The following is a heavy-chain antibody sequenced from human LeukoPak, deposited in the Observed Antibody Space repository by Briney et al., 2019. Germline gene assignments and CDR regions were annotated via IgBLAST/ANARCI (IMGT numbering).Heavy chain of an antibody. CDR1: GGSISSSSYY. J-gene: IGHJ4*02. V-gene: IGHV4-39*07. Sequence: SETPSLTCTISGGSISSSSYYWGWIRQPPGKGLEWNGSIYYSGSTYYNPSLKSRVTISVDTSKNQFSLKLSSVTAADTAVYYCARGGEAYFDYWGQGTLVTVSS. CDR3: ARGGEAYFDY. D-gene: IGHD3-16*01. CDR2: IYYSGST.